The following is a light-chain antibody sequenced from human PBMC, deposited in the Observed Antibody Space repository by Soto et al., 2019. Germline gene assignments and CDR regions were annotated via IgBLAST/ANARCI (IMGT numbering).Light chain of an antibody. CDR2: DAS. Sequence: DIQMTQSPSTLSASVGDRVIITCRASQSISFWLAWYQQKPGKAPKLLIYDASTLHSGVPSRFSGSRSGTEFTLPISSLQPDDFASYYCQQYNSFSPYSFGQGTKLEI. CDR1: QSISFW. V-gene: IGKV1-5*01. J-gene: IGKJ2*03. CDR3: QQYNSFSPYS.